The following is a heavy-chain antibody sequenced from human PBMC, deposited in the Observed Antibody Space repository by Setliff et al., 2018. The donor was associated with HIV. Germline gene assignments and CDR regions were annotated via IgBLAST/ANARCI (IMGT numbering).Heavy chain of an antibody. CDR1: GGSISSYY. Sequence: SSETLSLTCTVSGGSISSYYWSWIRQPPGKGLEWIGYIYTSGSTNYNPSLKSRVTISVDTSKNQFSLKLSSVTAADTAVYYCARQEYYDIFTGQKAFDIWGQGTMVTVAS. J-gene: IGHJ3*02. CDR2: IYTSGST. V-gene: IGHV4-4*09. D-gene: IGHD3-9*01. CDR3: ARQEYYDIFTGQKAFDI.